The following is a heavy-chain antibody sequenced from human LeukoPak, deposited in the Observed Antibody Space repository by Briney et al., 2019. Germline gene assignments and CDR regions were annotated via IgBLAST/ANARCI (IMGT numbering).Heavy chain of an antibody. CDR1: GYTFTGYY. Sequence: ASVKVSCKASGYTFTGYYMHWVRQAPGQGLEWMGWINPNSGGTNYAQKFQGRVTMTRDTPISTAYMELSRLRSDDTAVYYCARDLGHYYGSGSWTDPWGQGTLVTVSS. D-gene: IGHD3-10*01. CDR2: INPNSGGT. CDR3: ARDLGHYYGSGSWTDP. J-gene: IGHJ5*02. V-gene: IGHV1-2*02.